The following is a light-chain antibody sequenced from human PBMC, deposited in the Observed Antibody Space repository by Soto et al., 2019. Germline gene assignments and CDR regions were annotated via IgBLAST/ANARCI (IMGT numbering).Light chain of an antibody. J-gene: IGLJ1*01. CDR1: SVDVGGFEY. Sequence: QSVLTQPASVSGSPGQSIAISCTGTSVDVGGFEYVSWYQQHPGKVPKLMIYDVNNRPSGVSNRFSGSKSGNTASLTISGLQAGDEADYFCSSCTSSNTYVFGTGTNVTVL. CDR3: SSCTSSNTYV. CDR2: DVN. V-gene: IGLV2-14*03.